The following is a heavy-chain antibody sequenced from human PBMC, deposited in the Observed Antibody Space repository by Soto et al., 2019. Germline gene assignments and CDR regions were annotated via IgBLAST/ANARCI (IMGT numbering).Heavy chain of an antibody. V-gene: IGHV2-5*02. Sequence: QITLKESGPTLVKPTQTLTLTCTFSGFSLSTSGVGVGWIRQPPGKALEWLALLYWDDDKRYSPSLRSRLTINKDTSKIQVVLTMTNMDPVDTATYYCIQSRCGGDCLQSYASHYYYGMDVWGQGTTVTVSS. D-gene: IGHD2-21*02. CDR2: LYWDDDK. CDR3: IQSRCGGDCLQSYASHYYYGMDV. CDR1: GFSLSTSGVG. J-gene: IGHJ6*02.